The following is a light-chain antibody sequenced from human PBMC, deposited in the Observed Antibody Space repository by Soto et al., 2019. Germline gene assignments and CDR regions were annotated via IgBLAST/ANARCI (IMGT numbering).Light chain of an antibody. V-gene: IGKV1-39*01. J-gene: IGKJ3*01. Sequence: DIQMSQSPSSLSASVGDRVTITCRASESIGSYLNWYQQKPGRVPKLLIYAAFRLHSGVPSRFSGSGSEPDFTLTIGGLQFEDSGTYFCQQSYSPHRTFGLGTQVDIK. CDR2: AAF. CDR3: QQSYSPHRT. CDR1: ESIGSY.